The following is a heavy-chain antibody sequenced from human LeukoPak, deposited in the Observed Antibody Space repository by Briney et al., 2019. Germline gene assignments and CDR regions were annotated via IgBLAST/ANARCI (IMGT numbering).Heavy chain of an antibody. CDR2: ISSSSSYI. D-gene: IGHD1-26*01. CDR1: GFTFSGYS. Sequence: PGGSLRLSCAASGFTFSGYSMNWVRQAPGKGLEWVSSISSSSSYIYYADSVKGRFTISRDNAKNSLYLQMNSLRAEDTAVYYCARGGSYYEIYFDYWGQGTLVTVSS. J-gene: IGHJ4*02. V-gene: IGHV3-21*01. CDR3: ARGGSYYEIYFDY.